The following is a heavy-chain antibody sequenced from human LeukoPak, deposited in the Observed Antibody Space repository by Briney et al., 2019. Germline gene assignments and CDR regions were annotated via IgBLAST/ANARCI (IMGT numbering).Heavy chain of an antibody. D-gene: IGHD4-17*01. CDR2: ISAYNGNT. Sequence: ASVKVSCKASGYTFSSYGISWVRQAPGQGLEWMGWISAYNGNTNCAQKLQGRVTMTTDTSTSTAYMELRSLRSDDTAVYYCARDLGRGDYGDLLGPLYYFDYWGQGTLVTVSS. CDR3: ARDLGRGDYGDLLGPLYYFDY. V-gene: IGHV1-18*01. CDR1: GYTFSSYG. J-gene: IGHJ4*02.